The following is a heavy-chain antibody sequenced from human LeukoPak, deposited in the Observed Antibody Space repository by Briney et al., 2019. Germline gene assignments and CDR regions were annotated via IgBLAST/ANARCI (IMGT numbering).Heavy chain of an antibody. Sequence: GGSLRLSCAASGITLSSYAMSWVRQAPGKGLEWVSGISGSGAYTYYSDSVKCRYTISRDNSKNTLYLQMNSLRAEDTAVYYCAKGASSGWLLYWFDPWGQGTLVTVSS. CDR3: AKGASSGWLLYWFDP. CDR2: ISGSGAYT. D-gene: IGHD6-19*01. V-gene: IGHV3-23*01. J-gene: IGHJ5*02. CDR1: GITLSSYA.